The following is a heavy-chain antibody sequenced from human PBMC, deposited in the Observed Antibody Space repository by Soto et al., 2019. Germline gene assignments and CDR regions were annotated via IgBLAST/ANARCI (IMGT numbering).Heavy chain of an antibody. V-gene: IGHV4-39*01. D-gene: IGHD3-22*01. Sequence: SETLSLTCTVSGGSISSSSYYWGWIRQPPGKGLEWIGTIYYSGSTYYNPSLKSRVTISVDTSRIHFSLKLISVTAADTAVYYCARQSYDSSDYFDYWGQGTLVTVSS. CDR3: ARQSYDSSDYFDY. CDR1: GGSISSSSYY. J-gene: IGHJ4*02. CDR2: IYYSGST.